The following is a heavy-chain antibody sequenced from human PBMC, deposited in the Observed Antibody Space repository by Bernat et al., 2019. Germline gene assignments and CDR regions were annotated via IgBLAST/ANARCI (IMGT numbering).Heavy chain of an antibody. V-gene: IGHV1-2*04. J-gene: IGHJ3*02. Sequence: QVQLVQSGAEVKKPGASVKVSCKASGYTFTGYYMHWVRQAPGQGLEWMGWINPNSGDTNYAQKFQGWVTMTRDTSISTAYMELSRLRSDDTAVYYCARGAYYYDSSGYPGAFDIWGQGTMVTVSS. CDR2: INPNSGDT. D-gene: IGHD3-22*01. CDR3: ARGAYYYDSSGYPGAFDI. CDR1: GYTFTGYY.